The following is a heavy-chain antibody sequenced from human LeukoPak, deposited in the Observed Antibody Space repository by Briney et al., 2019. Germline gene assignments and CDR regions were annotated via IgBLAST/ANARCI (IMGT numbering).Heavy chain of an antibody. CDR2: INSDGGST. D-gene: IGHD5-24*01. V-gene: IGHV3-74*01. Sequence: GGSLRLSCTASGFTFSSCWMHWVRQAPGKGLVWVSRINSDGGSTSYADSVKGRFTISRDNAKNTLYLQMNSLRAEDTAVYYCARRIQGMAPYYFDYWSQGTLVTVSP. CDR1: GFTFSSCW. CDR3: ARRIQGMAPYYFDY. J-gene: IGHJ4*02.